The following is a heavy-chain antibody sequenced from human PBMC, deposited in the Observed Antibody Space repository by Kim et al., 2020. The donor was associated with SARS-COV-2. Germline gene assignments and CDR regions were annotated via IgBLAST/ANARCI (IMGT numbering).Heavy chain of an antibody. CDR1: GGSISSYY. D-gene: IGHD3-3*01. J-gene: IGHJ5*02. V-gene: IGHV4-59*01. Sequence: SETLSLTCTVSGGSISSYYWSWIRHPPGKGLEWIGYIYYSGSTNYNPSLKSRVTISVDTSKNQFSLKLSSVTAADTAVYYCARGSSLTIFGVVGWFDPWGQGTLVTDSS. CDR3: ARGSSLTIFGVVGWFDP. CDR2: IYYSGST.